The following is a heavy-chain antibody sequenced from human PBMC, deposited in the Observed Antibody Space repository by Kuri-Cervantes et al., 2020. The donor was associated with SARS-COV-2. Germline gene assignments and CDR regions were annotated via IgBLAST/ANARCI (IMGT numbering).Heavy chain of an antibody. CDR1: GFTFSSYA. V-gene: IGHV3-30-3*01. CDR2: ISYDGSNK. D-gene: IGHD7-27*01. J-gene: IGHJ4*02. Sequence: GESLKISCAASGFTFSSYAMHWVRQAPGKGLEWVAVISYDGSNKYYADSVKGRFTISRDNSKNTLYLQMSSLRAEDTAVYYCARDLRLGKSLDYWGQGTLVTVS. CDR3: ARDLRLGKSLDY.